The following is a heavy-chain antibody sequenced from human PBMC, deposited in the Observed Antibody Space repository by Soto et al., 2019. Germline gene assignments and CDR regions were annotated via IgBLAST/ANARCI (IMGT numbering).Heavy chain of an antibody. CDR2: IYYSGST. D-gene: IGHD2-21*02. J-gene: IGHJ3*02. CDR3: ARDKGAYCGGDCYDDAFDI. V-gene: IGHV4-59*01. CDR1: GGSISSYY. Sequence: QVQLQESGPGLVKPSETLSLTCTVSGGSISSYYWSWIRQPPGKGLEWIGYIYYSGSTNYNPSLKSRATISIDTSKNECSLKLRSVTAADTAVYYCARDKGAYCGGDCYDDAFDIWGQGTMVTVSS.